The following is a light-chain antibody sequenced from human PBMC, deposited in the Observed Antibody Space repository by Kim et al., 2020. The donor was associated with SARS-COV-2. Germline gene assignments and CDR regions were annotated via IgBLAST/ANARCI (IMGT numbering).Light chain of an antibody. CDR3: QSYDNSLSGVV. CDR1: SSKIGTTYG. Sequence: QRGTIACTGSSSKIGTTYGVHWYQQIQGTAPKLLIYFNTDRPSGVPDRFSGSKSGTSASLAITGLQSEDEADYYCQSYDNSLSGVVFGGGTQLTVL. J-gene: IGLJ2*01. CDR2: FNT. V-gene: IGLV1-40*01.